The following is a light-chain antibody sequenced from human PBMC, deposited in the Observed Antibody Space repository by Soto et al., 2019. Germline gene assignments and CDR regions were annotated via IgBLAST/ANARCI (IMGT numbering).Light chain of an antibody. Sequence: DIQMTQSPSTLSASIGDRVTITCRASQSISSWLAWYQQKPGKAPKLLIYKASSLESGVPSRFSGSGSGTEFTLTISSLQPDDFAPYYCLQDINYPWTFGQGTKVDIK. V-gene: IGKV1-5*03. CDR1: QSISSW. J-gene: IGKJ1*01. CDR2: KAS. CDR3: LQDINYPWT.